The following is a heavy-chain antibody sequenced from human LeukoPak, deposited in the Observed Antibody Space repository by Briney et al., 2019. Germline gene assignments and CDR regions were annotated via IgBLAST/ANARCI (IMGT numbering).Heavy chain of an antibody. Sequence: APVKVSCKASGYTFTSYDINWVRQATGQGLEWMGWMNPNSGNTGYTQKFQGRVTMTRNTSLSAAYLELSSLRSEDTAVYYCARPEGGYNYEKSMDYWGQGTLVTVSS. V-gene: IGHV1-8*01. D-gene: IGHD5-18*01. CDR2: MNPNSGNT. CDR3: ARPEGGYNYEKSMDY. CDR1: GYTFTSYD. J-gene: IGHJ4*02.